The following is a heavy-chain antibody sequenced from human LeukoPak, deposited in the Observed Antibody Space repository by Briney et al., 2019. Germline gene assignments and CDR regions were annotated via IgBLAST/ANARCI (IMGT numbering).Heavy chain of an antibody. V-gene: IGHV3-23*01. J-gene: IGHJ4*02. Sequence: GGSLRLSCAASGFTFSSYAMSWLRQAPGKGLEWVSAISGSGGSTYYADSVKGRFTISSDNPKNTLYLQMNSLRAEDTAVYFCAKGGYCSGSNCEDFFDYWGQGTLVTVSS. D-gene: IGHD2-15*01. CDR1: GFTFSSYA. CDR2: ISGSGGST. CDR3: AKGGYCSGSNCEDFFDY.